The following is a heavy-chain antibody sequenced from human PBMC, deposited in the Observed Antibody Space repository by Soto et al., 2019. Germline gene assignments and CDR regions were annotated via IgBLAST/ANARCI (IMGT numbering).Heavy chain of an antibody. CDR1: GGTFGSNA. D-gene: IGHD1-1*01. J-gene: IGHJ3*02. Sequence: QVQLVQSETEVRKPGSSVKVSCRASGGTFGSNAISWVRQAPGQWLEWMGNIIPIFGTTKNAQNFQGRFTITADESTNTAYMELSSLRSEDTAIYFCAREGYTFGPGAVRGAFDIWGQGTLVTVSS. CDR2: IIPIFGTT. V-gene: IGHV1-69*15. CDR3: AREGYTFGPGAVRGAFDI.